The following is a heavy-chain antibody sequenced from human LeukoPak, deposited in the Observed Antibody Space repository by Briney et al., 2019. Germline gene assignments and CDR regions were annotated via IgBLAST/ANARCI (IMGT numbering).Heavy chain of an antibody. J-gene: IGHJ5*02. V-gene: IGHV4-34*01. CDR3: ARSRIGWFDP. Sequence: SETLSLTCAVYGGSFSGYYWTWIRQPPGKGLEWIGEINHSGSTNYNPSLKGRVTISVDTSKSQFSLKLSSVTAADTAVYYCARSRIGWFDPWGQGTLVTVSS. D-gene: IGHD1-26*01. CDR2: INHSGST. CDR1: GGSFSGYY.